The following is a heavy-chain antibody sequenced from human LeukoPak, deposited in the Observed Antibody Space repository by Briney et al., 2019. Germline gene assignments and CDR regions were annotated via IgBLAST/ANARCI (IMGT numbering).Heavy chain of an antibody. J-gene: IGHJ4*02. CDR1: GFTFSNYW. Sequence: GGSLRLSCAASGFTFSNYWMSWVRQAPGKGLEWVANIKQDGSEKYYVDSVKGRFTISRDIAKNSLYLQMNSLRAGDTAVYYCARGVVAAAGGGYFDYWGQGTLVTVSS. CDR2: IKQDGSEK. D-gene: IGHD6-13*01. CDR3: ARGVVAAAGGGYFDY. V-gene: IGHV3-7*01.